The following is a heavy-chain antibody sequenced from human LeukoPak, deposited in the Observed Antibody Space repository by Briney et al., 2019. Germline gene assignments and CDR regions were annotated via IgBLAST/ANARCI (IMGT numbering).Heavy chain of an antibody. D-gene: IGHD4-17*01. CDR2: IYYSGST. V-gene: IGHV4-59*01. CDR1: GGSISSYY. CDR3: ARDLVTVTKGFDI. J-gene: IGHJ3*02. Sequence: SETLSLTCTVSGGSISSYYWSWIRQPPGKGLEWIGYIYYSGSTNNNPSLKSRVTISVDTSKNQFSLKLTSVTAADTAVYYCARDLVTVTKGFDIWGQGTMVSVSS.